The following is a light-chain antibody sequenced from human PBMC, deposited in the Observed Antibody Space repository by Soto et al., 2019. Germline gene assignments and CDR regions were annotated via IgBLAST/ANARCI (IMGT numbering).Light chain of an antibody. CDR2: DVS. J-gene: IGKJ2*01. CDR1: QTISSG. CDR3: QQYNSYSRYT. V-gene: IGKV1-5*01. Sequence: DIQMTQSPSTLSVSVGDRVTITCRASQTISSGLAWYQQKPGKAPKLLIYDVSSLKSGVPSRFSGSGSGTEFNLTISSLQPDDSATNYCQQYNSYSRYTFGQGTKLEMK.